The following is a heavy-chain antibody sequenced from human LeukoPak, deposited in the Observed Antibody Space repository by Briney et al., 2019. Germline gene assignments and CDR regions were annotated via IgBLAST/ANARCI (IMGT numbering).Heavy chain of an antibody. V-gene: IGHV4-59*01. J-gene: IGHJ3*02. CDR2: IYYSGST. CDR3: ARKNDFDI. Sequence: SETLSLTCTASGGSITSDHWNWIRQPPGKGLEWIGCIYYSGSTYYTPSLKGRVTISVDMSKNQFSLRLTPVTAADTAVYYCARKNDFDIWGQGTLVTVSS. CDR1: GGSITSDH. D-gene: IGHD2/OR15-2a*01.